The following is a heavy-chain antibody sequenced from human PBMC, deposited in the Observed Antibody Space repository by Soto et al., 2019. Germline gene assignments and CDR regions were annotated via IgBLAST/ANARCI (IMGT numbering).Heavy chain of an antibody. V-gene: IGHV4-34*01. Sequence: QVLLQQWGAGLLKPSETLSLTCAVYGGSFSNYYWSWIRQPPGKGLEWIGEINHSGRTNYSPSLKSRVTITIDTSKSQFSLKLTSVTAADTAVYYCARGDLNGYWGQGTPVTVSS. CDR3: ARGDLNGY. CDR1: GGSFSNYY. CDR2: INHSGRT. J-gene: IGHJ4*02. D-gene: IGHD1-1*01.